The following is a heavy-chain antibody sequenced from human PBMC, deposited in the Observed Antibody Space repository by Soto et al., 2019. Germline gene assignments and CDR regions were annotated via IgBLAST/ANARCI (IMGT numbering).Heavy chain of an antibody. Sequence: LRLSCAASGFTFSDHYMAWIRQAPGKGLEIVAHMSGSGSSEDYKDSVKGRFTISRDNSKNTVDLQMNSLRPEDTAVYYCAKILSTVTTYYYGMDVWGQGTTVTVSS. D-gene: IGHD4-17*01. CDR3: AKILSTVTTYYYGMDV. CDR1: GFTFSDHY. CDR2: MSGSGSSE. V-gene: IGHV3-23*01. J-gene: IGHJ6*02.